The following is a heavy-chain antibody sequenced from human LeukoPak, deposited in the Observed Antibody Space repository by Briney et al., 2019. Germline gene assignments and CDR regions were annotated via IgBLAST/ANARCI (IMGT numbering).Heavy chain of an antibody. CDR1: GGTFISYA. CDR3: ASNPDGIAAAGTPADI. CDR2: IIPIFGTA. D-gene: IGHD6-13*01. V-gene: IGHV1-69*13. J-gene: IGHJ3*02. Sequence: SVEVSCKASGGTFISYAISWVRQAPGQGLEWMGGIIPIFGTANYAQKFQGRVTITADESTSTAYMELSSLRSEDTAVYYCASNPDGIAAAGTPADIWGQGTMVTVSS.